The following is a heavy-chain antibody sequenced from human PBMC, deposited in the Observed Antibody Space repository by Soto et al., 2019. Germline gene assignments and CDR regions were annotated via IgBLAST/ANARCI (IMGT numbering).Heavy chain of an antibody. CDR1: GYTFTGAY. V-gene: IGHV1-2*02. Sequence: QAQLMQSGAEVKKPGASVKVSCKASGYTFTGAYIHWVRQAPGQGLEWMGCINPNSGGTEFAQKFQGRVTVTRDTSITTVYMEMNRLRSDDTGVYYCARDFTTRSYGVDVWGQGTAVTVSS. CDR2: INPNSGGT. D-gene: IGHD3-10*01. J-gene: IGHJ6*02. CDR3: ARDFTTRSYGVDV.